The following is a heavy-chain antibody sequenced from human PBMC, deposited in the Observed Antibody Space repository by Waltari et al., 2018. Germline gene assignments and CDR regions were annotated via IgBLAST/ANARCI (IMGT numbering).Heavy chain of an antibody. J-gene: IGHJ6*02. V-gene: IGHV1-69*08. D-gene: IGHD1-1*01. CDR3: ARETTHLSPSNGMDV. Sequence: QVQLVQSGAEVKKPGSSVKVSCKASGGTFSSDTISWVRQAPGQGLEWMGRIIPILGRANYAQKFQGRVTITADKSTSTAYMELSSRRSDDTAVYYCARETTHLSPSNGMDVWGQGTTVTVSS. CDR1: GGTFSSDT. CDR2: IIPILGRA.